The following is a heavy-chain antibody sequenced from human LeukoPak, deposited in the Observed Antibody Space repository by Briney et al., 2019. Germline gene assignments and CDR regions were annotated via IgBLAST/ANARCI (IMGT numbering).Heavy chain of an antibody. Sequence: ASVKVSCKASGYSSTNYGISWVRQAPGQGLEWMGWIHIYRGNTNYAQKFQGRVTMTTDTSMSTVYMEVRGLRSDDTAMYYWARYVVITVAVSFDPWGQGTLVTVSS. CDR2: IHIYRGNT. V-gene: IGHV1-18*01. CDR3: ARYVVITVAVSFDP. J-gene: IGHJ5*02. CDR1: GYSSTNYG. D-gene: IGHD2-15*01.